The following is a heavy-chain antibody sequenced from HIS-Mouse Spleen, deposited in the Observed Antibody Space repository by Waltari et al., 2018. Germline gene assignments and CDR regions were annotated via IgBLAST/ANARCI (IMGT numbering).Heavy chain of an antibody. CDR2: FDPEDGET. D-gene: IGHD1-7*01. CDR1: GYTLTDLS. CDR3: ATPLLVTGTTHYEPTRWYFDL. Sequence: QVQLVQSGAEVKKPGASVKVSCKVSGYTLTDLSMHWVRQAPGKGLAWMGGFDPEDGETIYAQKFQGRVTMTEDTSTDTAYMELSSLRSEDTAVYYCATPLLVTGTTHYEPTRWYFDLWGRGTLVTVSS. V-gene: IGHV1-24*01. J-gene: IGHJ2*01.